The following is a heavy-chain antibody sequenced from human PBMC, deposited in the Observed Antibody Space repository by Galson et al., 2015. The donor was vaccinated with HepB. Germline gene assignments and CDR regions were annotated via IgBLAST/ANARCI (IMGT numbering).Heavy chain of an antibody. V-gene: IGHV3-23*01. D-gene: IGHD3-10*01. CDR3: ARDLRIAYFDL. CDR1: GFPFSRSA. J-gene: IGHJ4*02. Sequence: SLRLSCAASGFPFSRSAMSWLRQAPGTGLEWVSSITSNGGATYLSDSVKGRFTISRDNSDNTLFLHMSSLRPDDTAMYFCARDLRIAYFDLWGQGTQVTVSS. CDR2: ITSNGGAT.